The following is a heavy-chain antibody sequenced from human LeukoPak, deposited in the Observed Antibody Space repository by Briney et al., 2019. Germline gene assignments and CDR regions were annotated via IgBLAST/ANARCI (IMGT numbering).Heavy chain of an antibody. CDR3: ARSVGSPTLGDTPNDY. J-gene: IGHJ4*02. V-gene: IGHV3-7*01. CDR2: IKQGGSEK. Sequence: GGSLRLSCAASGFTFSSYWMSWVRQAPGKGLEWVANIKQGGSEKYYVDSVKGRFTISRDNAKNSLYLQMNSLRAEDTAVYYCARSVGSPTLGDTPNDYWGQGTLVTVSS. CDR1: GFTFSSYW. D-gene: IGHD1-26*01.